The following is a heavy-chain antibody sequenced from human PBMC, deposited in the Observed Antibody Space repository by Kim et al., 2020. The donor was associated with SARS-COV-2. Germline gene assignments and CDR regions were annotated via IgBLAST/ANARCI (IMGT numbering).Heavy chain of an antibody. D-gene: IGHD6-19*01. V-gene: IGHV3-33*01. CDR2: IWYDGNNK. J-gene: IGHJ4*02. CDR3: ARGLYRSGWSHFDS. Sequence: GGSLRLSCVASGFTFSNHGMHWVRQAAGKGLEAVAVIWYDGNNKYYTESVKGRFTISRDNSNNTLYLQMDSLRAEDTAVYYCARGLYRSGWSHFDSWGQGTLVTVSS. CDR1: GFTFSNHG.